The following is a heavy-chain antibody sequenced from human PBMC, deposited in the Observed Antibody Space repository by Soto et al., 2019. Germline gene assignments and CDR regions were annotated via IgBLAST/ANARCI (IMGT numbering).Heavy chain of an antibody. D-gene: IGHD6-19*01. CDR2: INAYTGNT. Sequence: QVQLVQSGAEVKKPGASVKVSCKASGYTFTSYGISWVRQAPGQGLEWMGWINAYTGNTNYAQMFQGRVTMTTDASTSTAYMELRSLRSDDTAVYYCAIDPVAGSYFDYWGQGTLVTVSS. J-gene: IGHJ4*02. V-gene: IGHV1-18*01. CDR3: AIDPVAGSYFDY. CDR1: GYTFTSYG.